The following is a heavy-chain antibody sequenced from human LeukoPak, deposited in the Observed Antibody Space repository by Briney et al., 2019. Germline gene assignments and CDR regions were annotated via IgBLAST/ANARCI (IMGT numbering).Heavy chain of an antibody. Sequence: GGSLRLSCTASGLTFSSYGMHWVRQAPGKGLEWVALISYDGSNKYYADSVKGRFTIYRDNSKNTLDLQMNSLRAEDTAVYYCAKVSRDNSYYYMDIWGKGTTVTVSS. CDR3: AKVSRDNSYYYMDI. D-gene: IGHD2-21*01. V-gene: IGHV3-33*05. CDR1: GLTFSSYG. CDR2: ISYDGSNK. J-gene: IGHJ6*03.